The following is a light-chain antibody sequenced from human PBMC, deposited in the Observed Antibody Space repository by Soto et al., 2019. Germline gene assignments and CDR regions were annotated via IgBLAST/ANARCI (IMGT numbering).Light chain of an antibody. V-gene: IGLV2-14*01. CDR1: SSDVGGYNY. Sequence: QSALTQPASVSGSPGQSITISCTGTSSDVGGYNYVSWYQLYPGKAPKLMIYEVSNRPSGVSNRFSGSKSGNTASLTISGLQAEDEADYYCSSYTSAGTLVFGGGTKVTVL. J-gene: IGLJ2*01. CDR2: EVS. CDR3: SSYTSAGTLV.